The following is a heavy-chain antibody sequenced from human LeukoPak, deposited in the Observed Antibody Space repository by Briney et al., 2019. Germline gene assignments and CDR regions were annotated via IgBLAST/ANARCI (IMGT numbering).Heavy chain of an antibody. V-gene: IGHV3-74*01. CDR3: ARVGTGYYHFDY. D-gene: IGHD3/OR15-3a*01. CDR2: INPDGRTT. J-gene: IGHJ4*02. Sequence: GGSLRLSCAASEFTSSTYWMHWVRQAPGEGLVWVSRINPDGRTTSYADSVKGRFTISRDNAKNTVYLQVNSLRAEDTAAYYCARVGTGYYHFDYWGQGTLVTVSS. CDR1: EFTSSTYW.